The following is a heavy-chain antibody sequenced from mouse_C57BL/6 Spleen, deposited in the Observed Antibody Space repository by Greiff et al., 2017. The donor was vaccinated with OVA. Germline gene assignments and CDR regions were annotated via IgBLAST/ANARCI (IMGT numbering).Heavy chain of an antibody. CDR2: INPNNGGT. CDR3: ARSRGPYYYGSSPSYFDY. J-gene: IGHJ2*01. Sequence: EVQLQESGPELVKPGASVKIPCKASGYTFTDYNMDWVKQSHGKSLEWIGDINPNNGGTIYNQKFKGKATLTVDKSSSTAYMELRSLTSEDTAVYYCARSRGPYYYGSSPSYFDYWGQGTTLTVSS. D-gene: IGHD1-1*01. V-gene: IGHV1-18*01. CDR1: GYTFTDYN.